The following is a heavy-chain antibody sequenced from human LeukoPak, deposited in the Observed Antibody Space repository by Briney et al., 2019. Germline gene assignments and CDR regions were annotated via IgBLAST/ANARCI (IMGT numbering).Heavy chain of an antibody. D-gene: IGHD2-2*01. CDR2: TSHDGREK. V-gene: IGHV3-30*18. CDR3: AKSKPPREYCSVTTCYAGFGAFDI. J-gene: IGHJ3*02. Sequence: GGSLRLSCAASGFTFSAYGMNWVRQAPGKGPEWVAITSHDGREKYYADSVKGRFTISRDNSENTLYLQMNSLRTEDTAVYYCAKSKPPREYCSVTTCYAGFGAFDIWGQGTMVTVSS. CDR1: GFTFSAYG.